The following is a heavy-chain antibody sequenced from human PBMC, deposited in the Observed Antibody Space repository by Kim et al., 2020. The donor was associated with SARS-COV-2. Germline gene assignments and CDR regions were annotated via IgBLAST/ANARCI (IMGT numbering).Heavy chain of an antibody. V-gene: IGHV7-4-1*02. Sequence: ASVKVSCKASGYTFTSCAMKWVRQAPGQGLEWMGWINTNTGNPTYAQGFTGRFVFSLDTSVSTAYLQISSLKAEDTAVYYCGRSDPITIFGVLIANSALDFWDQGTLVTVSS. CDR1: GYTFTSCA. D-gene: IGHD3-3*01. CDR3: GRSDPITIFGVLIANSALDF. J-gene: IGHJ4*02. CDR2: INTNTGNP.